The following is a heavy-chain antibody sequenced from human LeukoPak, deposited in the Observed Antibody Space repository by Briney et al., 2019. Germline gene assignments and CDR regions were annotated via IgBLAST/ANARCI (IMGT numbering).Heavy chain of an antibody. CDR2: IWYDGSNK. J-gene: IGHJ6*02. Sequence: GGSLRLSCAASGFTFSSYVMHWVRQAPGKGLEWVAVIWYDGSNKYYADSVKGRFTISRDNSKNTLYLQMNSLRAEDTAVYYCARDGASSWAFGYYYGMDVWGQGTTVTVSS. D-gene: IGHD6-13*01. CDR3: ARDGASSWAFGYYYGMDV. V-gene: IGHV3-33*01. CDR1: GFTFSSYV.